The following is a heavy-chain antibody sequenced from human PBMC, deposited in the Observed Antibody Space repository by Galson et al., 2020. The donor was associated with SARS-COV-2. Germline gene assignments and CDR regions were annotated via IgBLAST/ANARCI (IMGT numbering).Heavy chain of an antibody. CDR1: GFTFNTYA. J-gene: IGHJ4*02. Sequence: GGSLRLSCAASGFTFNTYAMSWVHQAPGKGLEWVSAIRGSGGSTYYADSVKGRFTISRDNSKNTLFLQMNSLRAEDTAVYYCARSGCTGGNCYRPPDYWGQGTLVTVSS. V-gene: IGHV3-23*01. CDR2: IRGSGGST. D-gene: IGHD2-15*01. CDR3: ARSGCTGGNCYRPPDY.